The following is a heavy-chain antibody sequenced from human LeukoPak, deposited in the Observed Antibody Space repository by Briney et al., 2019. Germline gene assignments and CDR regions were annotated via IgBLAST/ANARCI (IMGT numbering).Heavy chain of an antibody. V-gene: IGHV3-30*03. Sequence: GGSLRLSCAASGFTFSSYGMHWVRQAPGKGLEWVAVISYDGSNKYYADSVKGRFTISRDNSKNTLYLQMNSLRAEDTAVYYCAGLSDTATTHPIPWGQGTLVTVSS. CDR3: AGLSDTATTHPIP. CDR2: ISYDGSNK. J-gene: IGHJ5*02. D-gene: IGHD5-18*01. CDR1: GFTFSSYG.